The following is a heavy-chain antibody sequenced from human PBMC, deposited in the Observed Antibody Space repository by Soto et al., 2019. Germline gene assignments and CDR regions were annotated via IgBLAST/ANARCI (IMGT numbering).Heavy chain of an antibody. J-gene: IGHJ4*02. D-gene: IGHD3-22*01. V-gene: IGHV1-18*04. CDR2: ISAYNGNT. CDR3: ARDLGYYDSSGYYGSYFDY. Sequence: ASLLVTCKSSGYTFTSYGRIWVRQAPGQGLEWMGWISAYNGNTNYAQKLQGRVTMTTDTTTSTAYMELRSLRSDDTAVYYCARDLGYYDSSGYYGSYFDYWGQGTLVTVS. CDR1: GYTFTSYG.